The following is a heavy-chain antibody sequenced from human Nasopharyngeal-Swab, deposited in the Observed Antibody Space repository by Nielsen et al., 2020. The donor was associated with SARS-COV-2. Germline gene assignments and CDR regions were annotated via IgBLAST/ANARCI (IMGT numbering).Heavy chain of an antibody. Sequence: GGSLRLSCAASGLTFSTYAMSWVRQAPGKGLEWVSVIGGSGGGTRYTDSVKGRFTISRDNSKNTLYLQMNSLRAEDTAVYYCATHARYNSGWGQGTLVTVSS. CDR1: GLTFSTYA. CDR3: ATHARYNSG. V-gene: IGHV3-23*01. J-gene: IGHJ4*02. CDR2: IGGSGGGT. D-gene: IGHD6-19*01.